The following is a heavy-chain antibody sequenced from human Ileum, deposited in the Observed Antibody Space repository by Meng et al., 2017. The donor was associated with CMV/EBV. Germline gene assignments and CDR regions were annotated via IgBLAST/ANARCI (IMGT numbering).Heavy chain of an antibody. CDR1: GASIGGSTYY. V-gene: IGHV4-39*07. D-gene: IGHD2-21*02. Sequence: HLEPQESGPGLVSPSETLSLTCTVRGASIGGSTYYWGWFRRPPGKGLEWIGSIYYSGGTYYNPSLKSRVTISVDTSKNQFSLKLNSVTAADTAVYYCASGDSLRAVDFWGQGTLVTVSS. CDR2: IYYSGGT. J-gene: IGHJ4*02. CDR3: ASGDSLRAVDF.